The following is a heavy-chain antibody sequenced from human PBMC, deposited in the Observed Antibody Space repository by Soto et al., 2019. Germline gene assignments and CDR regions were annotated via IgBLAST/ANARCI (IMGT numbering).Heavy chain of an antibody. CDR3: ARDLGGRRFPFWYFDFYVMDV. D-gene: IGHD1-26*01. CDR1: GFTFSRYA. CDR2: ISYDGSNK. J-gene: IGHJ6*02. Sequence: QVQLVASRGGVVQPGRSLRLSCAASGFTFSRYAMHWVRQAPGKGLEWVEVISYDGSNKYYAASVKGRFTIARDNSMITLYLHMNGLRAEDTAVYYCARDLGGRRFPFWYFDFYVMDVWGQVITVTFSS. V-gene: IGHV3-30-3*01.